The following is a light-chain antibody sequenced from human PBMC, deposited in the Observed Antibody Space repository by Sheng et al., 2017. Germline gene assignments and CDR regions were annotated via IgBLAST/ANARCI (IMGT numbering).Light chain of an antibody. CDR3: QQYKSGWT. Sequence: IQMTQSPSTLSASVGDRVTITCRASQSINDGLAWYQVKPGKAPKFLIYQASTLQRGVPSRFSGSGFGTEFTLTITSLQPDDFGTYYCQQYKSGWTFGQGTKVEIK. CDR2: QAS. J-gene: IGKJ1*01. V-gene: IGKV1-5*03. CDR1: QSINDG.